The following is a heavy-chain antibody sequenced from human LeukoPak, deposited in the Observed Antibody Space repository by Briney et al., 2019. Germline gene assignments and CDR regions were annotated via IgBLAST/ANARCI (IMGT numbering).Heavy chain of an antibody. CDR3: AKDRASWYFDY. Sequence: PGGSLRLSCAASGFTFSSYGMHWVRQAPGKGLEWVAFIRYDGSNKYYADSVKGRFTISRDNSKNTLYLQINSLRAEDTAVYYCAKDRASWYFDYWGQGTLVTVSS. J-gene: IGHJ4*02. V-gene: IGHV3-30*02. CDR2: IRYDGSNK. D-gene: IGHD2-21*01. CDR1: GFTFSSYG.